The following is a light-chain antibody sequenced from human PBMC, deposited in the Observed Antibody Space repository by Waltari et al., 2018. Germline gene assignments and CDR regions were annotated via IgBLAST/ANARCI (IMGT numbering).Light chain of an antibody. CDR3: QQLNSFPIT. V-gene: IGKV1-9*01. J-gene: IGKJ5*01. Sequence: DIQLTQSPSFLSASVGDRVTITCRASQGISGFLAWYQQKPGKAPNLLIYTASTLQSGVPSTFSGSGSGTEFTLTISSLQPEDFATYYSQQLNSFPITFGQGTRLEIK. CDR2: TAS. CDR1: QGISGF.